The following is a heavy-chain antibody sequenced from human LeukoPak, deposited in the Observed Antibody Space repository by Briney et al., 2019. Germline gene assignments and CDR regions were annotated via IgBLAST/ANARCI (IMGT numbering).Heavy chain of an antibody. CDR3: ARDRSGVAAAGRGGYFDY. J-gene: IGHJ4*02. CDR1: GYTFTSYY. V-gene: IGHV1-46*01. Sequence: ASVKVSCKASGYTFTSYYMHWVRQAPGQGLEWMGIINPSGGSTSYAQKFQGRVTMTRDMSTSTVYMELSSLRSEDTAVYYCARDRSGVAAAGRGGYFDYWGQGTLVTVSS. CDR2: INPSGGST. D-gene: IGHD6-13*01.